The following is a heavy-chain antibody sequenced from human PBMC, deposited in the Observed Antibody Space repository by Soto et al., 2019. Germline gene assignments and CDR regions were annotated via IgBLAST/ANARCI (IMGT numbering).Heavy chain of an antibody. Sequence: SETLSLTCIVSGGSVSSGSYYWSWIRQPPGKGLEWIGHIYYSGNTNYNASLQSRVTISVDTSKNQFSLKLSSVTAVDTAVYYCARDVITFGGVLVRGAFDIWGQGTTVTVSS. CDR2: IYYSGNT. D-gene: IGHD3-16*02. V-gene: IGHV4-61*01. CDR3: ARDVITFGGVLVRGAFDI. CDR1: GGSVSSGSYY. J-gene: IGHJ3*02.